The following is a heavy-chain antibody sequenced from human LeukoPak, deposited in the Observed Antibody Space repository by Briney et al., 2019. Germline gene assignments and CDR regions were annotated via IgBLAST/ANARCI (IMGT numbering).Heavy chain of an antibody. J-gene: IGHJ6*03. V-gene: IGHV4-59*01. CDR2: IYYSGTT. CDR3: ARETSQKGAHYMDV. D-gene: IGHD3-16*01. CDR1: GGSISSYY. Sequence: SETLSLTCTVSGGSISSYYWSWIRQPPGKGLEWIGYIYYSGTTNYNPSLKSRVTISVDTSKNQFSLKLSSVTAADTAVYYCARETSQKGAHYMDVWGKGTTVTISS.